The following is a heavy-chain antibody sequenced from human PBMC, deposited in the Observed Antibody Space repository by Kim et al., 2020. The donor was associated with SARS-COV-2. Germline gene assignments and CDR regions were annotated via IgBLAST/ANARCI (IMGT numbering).Heavy chain of an antibody. J-gene: IGHJ4*02. Sequence: SVKVSCKASGGTFSSYAISWVRQAPGQGLEWMARIIPILGIANYAQKFQGRVTITADKSTSTAYMELSSLRSEDTAVYYCARDQHCSGGSCFRVYWGQGTLVTVSS. CDR1: GGTFSSYA. V-gene: IGHV1-69*04. D-gene: IGHD2-15*01. CDR2: IIPILGIA. CDR3: ARDQHCSGGSCFRVY.